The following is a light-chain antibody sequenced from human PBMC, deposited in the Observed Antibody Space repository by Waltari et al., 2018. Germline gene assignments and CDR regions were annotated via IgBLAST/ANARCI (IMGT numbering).Light chain of an antibody. J-gene: IGKJ1*01. CDR1: QNIRTH. Sequence: DIQMTQSLSSLSASVGDTVTVTCRASQNIRTHLNWYQQKPATAPKLLIYAASTLHRGVPSRFSASASGTDFTLTVTNLQPDDFAVYFCQQSFSSPWTFGQGTRV. CDR2: AAS. V-gene: IGKV1-39*01. CDR3: QQSFSSPWT.